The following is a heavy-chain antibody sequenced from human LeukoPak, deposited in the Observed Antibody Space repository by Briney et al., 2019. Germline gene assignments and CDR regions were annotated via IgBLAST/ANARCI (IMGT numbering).Heavy chain of an antibody. CDR3: AKDIQLSA. V-gene: IGHV3-23*01. D-gene: IGHD5-24*01. J-gene: IGHJ3*01. Sequence: GGFLRLSCAASGFNFNDAAMTGSGQAPGKGLEWVSLIASSGRNTYYTDSVRGRFTISRDNSKKTLSLQMNSLRVEDTAIYYCAKDIQLSAWGLGTMVTVSS. CDR1: GFNFNDAA. CDR2: IASSGRNT.